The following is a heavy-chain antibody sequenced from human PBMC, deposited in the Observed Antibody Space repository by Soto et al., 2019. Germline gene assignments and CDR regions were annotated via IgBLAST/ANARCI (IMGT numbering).Heavy chain of an antibody. CDR3: ARGPKRLQTNDNWFDP. V-gene: IGHV4-39*07. CDR1: GGSISASSYY. CDR2: MDYSGST. Sequence: SETLSLTCTVSGGSISASSYYWGWIRQPPGKGLEWIGSMDYSGSTYYNPSLKSRVTISVDKSKNQFSLKLSSVTAADTAVYYCARGPKRLQTNDNWFDPWGQGTLVTVSS. D-gene: IGHD5-12*01. J-gene: IGHJ5*02.